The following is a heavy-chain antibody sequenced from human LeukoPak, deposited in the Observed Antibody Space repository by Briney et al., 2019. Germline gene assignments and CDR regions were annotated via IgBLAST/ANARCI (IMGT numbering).Heavy chain of an antibody. CDR2: VFHTGSR. Sequence: PSETLSLTCTVSGGSIVASDWWTWVRQIPGKGPEWIGEVFHTGSRNYSPSLKGRVTVSIDKYKSQFYLQLSSVTAADTGVYFCSRRNFLYDAFDIWGQGTLIAVSS. CDR1: GGSIVASDW. CDR3: SRRNFLYDAFDI. V-gene: IGHV4-4*02. J-gene: IGHJ3*02.